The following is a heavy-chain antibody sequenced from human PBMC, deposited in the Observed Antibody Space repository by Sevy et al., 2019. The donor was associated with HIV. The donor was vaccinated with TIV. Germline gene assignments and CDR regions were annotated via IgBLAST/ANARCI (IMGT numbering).Heavy chain of an antibody. D-gene: IGHD3-22*01. CDR2: IFRSGETT. J-gene: IGHJ3*02. Sequence: GGSLRLSCAASGFTFYNYAMNWVRQAPGKGLEWVSTIFRSGETTYYADSVKARLTISRDNSTNTLYLQMNSLRTEDTALYYCAGARYDSSGSFDAFDIWGQGTMVTVSS. V-gene: IGHV3-23*01. CDR1: GFTFYNYA. CDR3: AGARYDSSGSFDAFDI.